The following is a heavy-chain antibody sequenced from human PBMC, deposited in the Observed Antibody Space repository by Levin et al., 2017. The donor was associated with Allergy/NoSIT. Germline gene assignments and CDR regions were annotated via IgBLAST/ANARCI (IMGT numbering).Heavy chain of an antibody. D-gene: IGHD4-17*01. Sequence: GESLKISCAASGFTFSSYAMHWVRQAPGKGLEWVAVISYDGSNKYYADSVKGRFTISRDNSKNTLYLQMNSLRAEDTAVYYCARDDGDYETEIGDYWGQGTLVTVSS. CDR3: ARDDGDYETEIGDY. J-gene: IGHJ4*02. V-gene: IGHV3-30-3*01. CDR1: GFTFSSYA. CDR2: ISYDGSNK.